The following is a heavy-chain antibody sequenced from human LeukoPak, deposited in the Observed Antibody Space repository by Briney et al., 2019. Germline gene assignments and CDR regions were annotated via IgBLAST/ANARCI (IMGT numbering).Heavy chain of an antibody. V-gene: IGHV3-11*06. J-gene: IGHJ6*02. CDR3: ASGHYGIDV. CDR1: EFTFSDYY. CDR2: ISPTSSYT. Sequence: GGSLRLSCVASEFTFSDYYMSWIRQAPGKGLEWVSYISPTSSYTNYADSVKGRFTISRDNAENSLYLQMNSLRAEDTDVYFCASGHYGIDVSGQGTTVTVSS.